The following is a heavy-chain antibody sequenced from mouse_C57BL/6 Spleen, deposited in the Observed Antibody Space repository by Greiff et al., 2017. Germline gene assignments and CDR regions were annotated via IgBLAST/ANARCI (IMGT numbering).Heavy chain of an antibody. CDR2: INPSSGYT. Sequence: VQLQQSGAELARPGASVKMSCKASGYTFTSYTMHWVKQRPGQGLEWIGYINPSSGYTKYNQKFKDKATLTADKSSSTAYMQLSSLTSEDSAVYYCARSPPSTTVVGRDYFDYWGQGTTLTVSS. CDR1: GYTFTSYT. V-gene: IGHV1-4*01. J-gene: IGHJ2*01. D-gene: IGHD1-1*01. CDR3: ARSPPSTTVVGRDYFDY.